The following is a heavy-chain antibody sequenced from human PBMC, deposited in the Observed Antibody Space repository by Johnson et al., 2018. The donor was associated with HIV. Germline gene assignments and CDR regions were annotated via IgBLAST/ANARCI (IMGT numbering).Heavy chain of an antibody. CDR3: ARDGTETGPDDAFEI. Sequence: VQLVESGGGLVQPGGSLRLSCAASGFSISSNYMSWIRQAPGKGLEWVSVIYRAGSTYYADSVKDRFTISRDISKNTIYLQMNTLRAEDTAMYYCARDGTETGPDDAFEIWGQGTMVTVSS. J-gene: IGHJ3*02. CDR2: IYRAGST. V-gene: IGHV3-66*01. CDR1: GFSISSNY. D-gene: IGHD1-1*01.